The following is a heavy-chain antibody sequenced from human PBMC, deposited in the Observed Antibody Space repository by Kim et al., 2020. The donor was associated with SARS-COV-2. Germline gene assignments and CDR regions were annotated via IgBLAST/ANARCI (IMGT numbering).Heavy chain of an antibody. V-gene: IGHV4-34*01. Sequence: TNYNPSLKSRVTISVDTSKNQFSLKLSSVTAADTAVYYCARGLRGYGLGYWGQGTLVTVSS. J-gene: IGHJ4*02. CDR2: T. CDR3: ARGLRGYGLGY. D-gene: IGHD5-12*01.